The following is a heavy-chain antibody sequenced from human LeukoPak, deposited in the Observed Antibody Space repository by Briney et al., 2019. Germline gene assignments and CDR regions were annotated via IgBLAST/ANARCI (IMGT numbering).Heavy chain of an antibody. Sequence: GASVKVSCKTSGGTFSSYAISWVRQAPGQGLEWMGGIIPIFGTANYAQKFQGRVTITADESTSTAYMELSSLRSEDTAVYYCARESHYYDSSGYFVFWGRGTLVTVSS. V-gene: IGHV1-69*13. CDR2: IIPIFGTA. D-gene: IGHD3-22*01. J-gene: IGHJ4*02. CDR1: GGTFSSYA. CDR3: ARESHYYDSSGYFVF.